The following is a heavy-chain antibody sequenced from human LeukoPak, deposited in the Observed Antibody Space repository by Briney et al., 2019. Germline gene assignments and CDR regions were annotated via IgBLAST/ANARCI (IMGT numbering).Heavy chain of an antibody. J-gene: IGHJ5*02. D-gene: IGHD2-2*01. CDR1: GGTFSSYA. V-gene: IGHV1-69*01. Sequence: GASVKVSCKASGGTFSSYAISWVRQAPGQGLEWMGGIIPTFGTANYAQKFQGRVTITADESTSTAYMELSSLRSEDTAVYYCARGYCSSTSCYSPLNWFDPWGQGTLVTVSS. CDR3: ARGYCSSTSCYSPLNWFDP. CDR2: IIPTFGTA.